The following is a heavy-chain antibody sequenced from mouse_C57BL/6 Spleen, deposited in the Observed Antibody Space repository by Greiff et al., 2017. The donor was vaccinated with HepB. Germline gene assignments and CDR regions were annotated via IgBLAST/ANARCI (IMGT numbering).Heavy chain of an antibody. CDR3: ARSGTRAWFAY. J-gene: IGHJ3*01. CDR1: GYAFRSSW. V-gene: IGHV1-82*01. D-gene: IGHD4-1*01. Sequence: QVQLQQSGPELVKPGASVKISCKASGYAFRSSWMNWVKQRPETGLEWIGRIYPGAGDTNYNGKFKGKSTLTADKSSSTAYMQLSSLTSEDSAVYFCARSGTRAWFAYWGQGTLVTVAA. CDR2: IYPGAGDT.